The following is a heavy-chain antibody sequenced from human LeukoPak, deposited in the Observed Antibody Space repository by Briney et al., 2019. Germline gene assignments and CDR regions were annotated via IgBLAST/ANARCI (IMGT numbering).Heavy chain of an antibody. CDR3: ASPSIVVVPAAPAGAFDI. V-gene: IGHV1-18*01. D-gene: IGHD2-2*01. CDR1: GYTFTSYG. J-gene: IGHJ3*02. Sequence: ASVKVSCKASGYTFTSYGISWVRQAPGQGLEWMGWISAYNGNTNYAQKLQGRVTMTTDTSTSTAYMELRSLRSEDTAVYYCASPSIVVVPAAPAGAFDIWGQGTMVTVSS. CDR2: ISAYNGNT.